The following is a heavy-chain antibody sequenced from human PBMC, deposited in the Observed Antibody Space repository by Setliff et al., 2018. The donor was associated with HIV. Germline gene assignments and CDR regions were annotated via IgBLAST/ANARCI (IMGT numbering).Heavy chain of an antibody. CDR1: GYTFTSYG. Sequence: ASVKVSCKASGYTFTSYGISWVRQAPGQGLEWMGWISAYDGDTKYAEKFQGRVTMTTDTSSSTSYMELRSLTSDDTAMYYCARVRAGALLNAFDIWGQGTMVTVSS. D-gene: IGHD1-26*01. CDR2: ISAYDGDT. CDR3: ARVRAGALLNAFDI. J-gene: IGHJ3*02. V-gene: IGHV1-18*01.